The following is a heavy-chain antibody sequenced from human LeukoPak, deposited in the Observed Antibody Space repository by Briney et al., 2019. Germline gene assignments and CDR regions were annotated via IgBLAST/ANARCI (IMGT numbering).Heavy chain of an antibody. D-gene: IGHD6-19*01. CDR2: IWYDGSNK. J-gene: IGHJ4*02. V-gene: IGHV3-33*01. CDR1: GFTFSSYG. Sequence: GGSLRLSCAASGFTFSSYGMHWVRQAPGKGLEWVAVIWYDGSNKYYADSVKGRFTISRDNTKGSLFLQLNSLRAEDTAVYYCARRYCTYSSCYSEYWGQGTLLTVSS. CDR3: ARRYCTYSSCYSEY.